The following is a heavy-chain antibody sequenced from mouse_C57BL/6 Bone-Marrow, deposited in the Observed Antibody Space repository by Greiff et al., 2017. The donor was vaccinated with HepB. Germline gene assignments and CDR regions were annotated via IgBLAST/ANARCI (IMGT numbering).Heavy chain of an antibody. CDR1: GYTFTSYG. V-gene: IGHV1-81*01. Sequence: QVQLQQSGAELARPGASVKLSCKASGYTFTSYGISWVKQRTGQGLEWSGEIYPRSGNTYYNEKFKGKATLTADKSSSTAYMELRSLTSEDSAVYFCASEAIYYYGSSPYYFDYWGQGTTLTVSS. D-gene: IGHD1-1*01. CDR3: ASEAIYYYGSSPYYFDY. J-gene: IGHJ2*01. CDR2: IYPRSGNT.